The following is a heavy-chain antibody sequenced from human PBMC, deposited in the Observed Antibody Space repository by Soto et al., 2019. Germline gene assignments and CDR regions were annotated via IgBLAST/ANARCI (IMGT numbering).Heavy chain of an antibody. CDR3: ATESRVLLWFGEFRGDFDY. CDR2: ISYDGSNK. J-gene: IGHJ4*02. D-gene: IGHD3-10*01. V-gene: IGHV3-30*03. CDR1: GFTFSSYG. Sequence: GSLRLSCAASGFTFSSYGMHWVRQAPGKGLEWVAVISYDGSNKYYADSVKGRFTISRDNSKNTLYLQMNSLRAEDTAVYYCATESRVLLWFGEFRGDFDYWGQGTLVTV.